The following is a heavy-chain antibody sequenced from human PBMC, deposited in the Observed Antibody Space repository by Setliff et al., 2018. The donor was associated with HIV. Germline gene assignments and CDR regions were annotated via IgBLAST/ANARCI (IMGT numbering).Heavy chain of an antibody. CDR3: ARALRDGPTDALDI. V-gene: IGHV4-39*07. J-gene: IGHJ3*02. CDR2: IFYSGTT. CDR1: GDSISTNSYF. Sequence: SQTLSLTCSVSGDSISTNSYFWGWVRQPPGKELEWIGSIFYSGTTYYNPSLKSRVTMSVDTSKNQFSLRLNSVTAADTALYYCARALRDGPTDALDIWGQGTMVTVSS.